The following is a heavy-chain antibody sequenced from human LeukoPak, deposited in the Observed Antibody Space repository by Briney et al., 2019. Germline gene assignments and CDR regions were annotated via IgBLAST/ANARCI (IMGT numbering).Heavy chain of an antibody. CDR2: IWYDGTNK. D-gene: IGHD4-17*01. Sequence: GRSLRLSCAASGFTFSAYGMHWVRQAPGKGREWVAIIWYDGTNKYYTDSVKGRFTIPRDNSKNTLYLQMNSLRAEDTAVYYCAKKAGNDYGDQNWFDPWGQGTLVTVSS. J-gene: IGHJ5*02. V-gene: IGHV3-33*06. CDR1: GFTFSAYG. CDR3: AKKAGNDYGDQNWFDP.